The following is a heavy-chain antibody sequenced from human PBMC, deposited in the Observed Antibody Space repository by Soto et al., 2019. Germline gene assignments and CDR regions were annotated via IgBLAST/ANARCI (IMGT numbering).Heavy chain of an antibody. J-gene: IGHJ4*02. Sequence: QVQLVQSGAEVKKPGSSVKVSCKASGGTFSSYAISWVRQAPGQGLEWMGGIIPIFGTANYAQKLEGRVTITADESTSRGCVELRSLRPENTAVYSCVMAGESRIEGDRTFEYWGQGALVTVSS. CDR2: IIPIFGTA. D-gene: IGHD1-26*01. CDR1: GGTFSSYA. V-gene: IGHV1-69*12. CDR3: VMAGESRIEGDRTFEY.